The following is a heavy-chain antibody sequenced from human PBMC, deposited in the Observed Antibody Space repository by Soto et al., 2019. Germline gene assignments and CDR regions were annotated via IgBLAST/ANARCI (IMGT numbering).Heavy chain of an antibody. Sequence: ASVKVSCKASGYTFTSYGISWVRQAPGQGLEWMGWISAYNGNTNYAQKLQGRVTMTTDTSTSTAYMELRSLRSDDTAVYYCAKVVAAASNWFDPWGQGTLVNVSS. D-gene: IGHD2-15*01. V-gene: IGHV1-18*01. CDR1: GYTFTSYG. CDR2: ISAYNGNT. J-gene: IGHJ5*02. CDR3: AKVVAAASNWFDP.